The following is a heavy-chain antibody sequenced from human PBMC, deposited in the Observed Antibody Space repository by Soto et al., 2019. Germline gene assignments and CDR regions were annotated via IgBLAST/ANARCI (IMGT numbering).Heavy chain of an antibody. CDR3: ARVSGYYLPDY. J-gene: IGHJ4*02. V-gene: IGHV1-3*01. D-gene: IGHD5-12*01. Sequence: ASVKVSCKASGYTFTSYAMLWVRQAPGQRLEWMGWINAGNGNTKYSQKFQGRVTITRDTSASTAYMELSSLRSEDTAVYYCARVSGYYLPDYWGQGTLVTVSS. CDR2: INAGNGNT. CDR1: GYTFTSYA.